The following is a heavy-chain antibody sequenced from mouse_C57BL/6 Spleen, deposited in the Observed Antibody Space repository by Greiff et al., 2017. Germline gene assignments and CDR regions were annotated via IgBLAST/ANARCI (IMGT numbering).Heavy chain of an antibody. CDR3: ARYLGGYGFAY. V-gene: IGHV7-3*01. CDR1: GFTFTDYY. Sequence: EVKLVESGGGLVQPGGSLSLSCAASGFTFTDYYMSWVRQPPGKALEWLGFIRNKANGYTTEYSASVKGRFTISRDNSQSILYLQMNALRAEDSATYYCARYLGGYGFAYWGQGTLVTVSA. D-gene: IGHD2-2*01. CDR2: IRNKANGYTT. J-gene: IGHJ3*01.